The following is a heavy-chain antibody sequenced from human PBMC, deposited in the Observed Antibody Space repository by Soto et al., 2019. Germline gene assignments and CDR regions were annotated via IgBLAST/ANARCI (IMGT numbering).Heavy chain of an antibody. CDR2: VSTYSEHT. CDR3: ARDLNWNNVLGFDS. J-gene: IGHJ4*02. CDR1: GYIFNSVG. D-gene: IGHD1-20*01. Sequence: QLVQSGDEVKKPGASVKVSCRASGYIFNSVGISWLRQVPGQGLEWMGWVSTYSEHTKSVQKFQDRVTLPADTSTSTVHMELRSLRSADTAVYYCARDLNWNNVLGFDSWGQRTLVTGSS. V-gene: IGHV1-18*04.